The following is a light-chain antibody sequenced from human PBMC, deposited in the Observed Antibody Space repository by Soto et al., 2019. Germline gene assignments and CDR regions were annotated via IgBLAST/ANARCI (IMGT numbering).Light chain of an antibody. CDR2: DVS. CDR1: SSDVGGYNY. J-gene: IGLJ1*01. V-gene: IGLV2-14*03. CDR3: SSYTSSGNYV. Sequence: QSVLNPPASVSGAPGQAIGISCTANSSDVGGYNYVSWYQHHPGKAPKLMIYDVSNRPSGVSDRFSGSKSGNTASLTISGLQAEDEADYYCSSYTSSGNYVFGTGTKVTVL.